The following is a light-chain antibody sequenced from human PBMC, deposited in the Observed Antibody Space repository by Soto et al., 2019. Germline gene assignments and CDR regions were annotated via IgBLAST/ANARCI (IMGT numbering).Light chain of an antibody. V-gene: IGLV2-23*02. J-gene: IGLJ1*01. Sequence: QSALTQPASVSGSPGQSITISCTGATSDVGSYSLVSWYQQHPGKVPKLLIYEVTKRPSGVSNRFSGSKSGNTASLTISGLQAEDEADYYCCSFAGSGSPYVFGTGTQLTVL. CDR3: CSFAGSGSPYV. CDR1: TSDVGSYSL. CDR2: EVT.